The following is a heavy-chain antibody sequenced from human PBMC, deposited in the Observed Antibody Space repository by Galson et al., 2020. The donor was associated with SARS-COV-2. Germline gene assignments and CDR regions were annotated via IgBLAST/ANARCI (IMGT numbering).Heavy chain of an antibody. D-gene: IGHD3-22*01. Sequence: ASVKVSCKASGYTFTSYAMHWVRQAPGQRLEWMGWINASNGNTKYSQNFQGRVTITRDTSASTAYMELSSLRSEDTAVYYCATGGYYYDSSGYFPELFDYWGQGTLVTVSS. V-gene: IGHV1-3*01. CDR2: INASNGNT. CDR1: GYTFTSYA. CDR3: ATGGYYYDSSGYFPELFDY. J-gene: IGHJ4*02.